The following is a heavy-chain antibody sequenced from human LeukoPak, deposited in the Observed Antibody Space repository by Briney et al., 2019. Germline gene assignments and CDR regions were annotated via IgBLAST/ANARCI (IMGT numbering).Heavy chain of an antibody. CDR3: ARLGTFDY. CDR2: IFPSQSNT. D-gene: IGHD3-16*01. V-gene: IGHV5-51*01. Sequence: GESLKISCKGSGYSFTNYWIGWVRQMPGKGLEWMGIIFPSQSNTIYRPSFHGQVTISADKSISTAYLQWSSLKASDTAMYYCARLGTFDYWGQGTLVTVCS. J-gene: IGHJ4*02. CDR1: GYSFTNYW.